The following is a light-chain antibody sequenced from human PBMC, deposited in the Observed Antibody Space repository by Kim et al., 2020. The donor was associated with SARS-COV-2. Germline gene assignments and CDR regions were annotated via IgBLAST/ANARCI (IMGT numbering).Light chain of an antibody. CDR2: GAS. CDR1: QAITND. V-gene: IGKV1-17*03. J-gene: IGKJ5*01. Sequence: DIQMTQSPSSMPASVGDRVTITCRASQAITNDLAWFQQKPGRAPRRLIYGASSVQSGVPSRFSGSGSGTEFTLTISGLQPEEFATYYCLQHNSYPSTFGQGTRREIK. CDR3: LQHNSYPST.